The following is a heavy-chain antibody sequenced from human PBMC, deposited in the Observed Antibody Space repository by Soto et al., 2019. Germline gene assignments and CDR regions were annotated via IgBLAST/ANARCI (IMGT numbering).Heavy chain of an antibody. D-gene: IGHD4-17*01. Sequence: QVQLQESGPGLVKPSETLSLTCTVSGGSISGYYWSWIRQPPGKGLEWIGFVWYDGSTNYNPSLKSRVTMSLDTSKNQFSLKLSSVTAADPAVYYFARIPWADYGGIVDHRGPGTLVTVSS. CDR1: GGSISGYY. J-gene: IGHJ5*02. CDR3: ARIPWADYGGIVDH. V-gene: IGHV4-59*01. CDR2: VWYDGST.